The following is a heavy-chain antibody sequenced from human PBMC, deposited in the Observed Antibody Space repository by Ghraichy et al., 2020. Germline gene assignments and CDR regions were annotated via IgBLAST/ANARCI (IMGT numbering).Heavy chain of an antibody. CDR1: GGSFSGYY. CDR2: INHSGST. CDR3: ARGDGGGAVAGLPGRY. D-gene: IGHD6-19*01. J-gene: IGHJ4*02. Sequence: SETLSLTCAVYGGSFSGYYWSWIRQPPGKGLEWIGEINHSGSTNYNPSLKSRVTISVDTSKNQFSLKLSSVTAADTAVYYCARGDGGGAVAGLPGRYWGQGTLVTVSS. V-gene: IGHV4-34*01.